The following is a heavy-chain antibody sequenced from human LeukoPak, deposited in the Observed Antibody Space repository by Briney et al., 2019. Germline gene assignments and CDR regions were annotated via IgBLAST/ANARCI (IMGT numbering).Heavy chain of an antibody. CDR2: IYYSGST. V-gene: IGHV4-39*01. D-gene: IGHD6-6*01. CDR1: GGSINSYY. J-gene: IGHJ5*02. Sequence: SETLSLTCTVSGGSINSYYWGWIRQPPGKGLEWIGSIYYSGSTYYNPSLKSRVTISVDTSKNQFSLKLSSVTAADTAVYYCARVRVAARPFNWFDPWGQGALVSVSS. CDR3: ARVRVAARPFNWFDP.